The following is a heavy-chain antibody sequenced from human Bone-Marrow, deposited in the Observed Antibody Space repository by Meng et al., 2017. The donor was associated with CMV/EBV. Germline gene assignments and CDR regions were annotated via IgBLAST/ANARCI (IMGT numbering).Heavy chain of an antibody. CDR2: IKSKVDGGTT. CDR3: VTGGYFLDY. CDR1: GLTFSDHY. J-gene: IGHJ4*02. V-gene: IGHV3-15*07. D-gene: IGHD5-18*01. Sequence: LSCAASGLTFSDHYMDWVRQAPGKGLEWVGRIKSKVDGGTTDYAAPVKGRFSISRDDSKNTVYMQMSSLKTEDTAVYYCVTGGYFLDYWGQGTLVTVSS.